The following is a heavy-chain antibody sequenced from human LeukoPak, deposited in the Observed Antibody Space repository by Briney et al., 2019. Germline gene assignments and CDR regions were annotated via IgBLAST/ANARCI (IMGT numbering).Heavy chain of an antibody. CDR3: ARVGGMTTINNEAFDI. D-gene: IGHD4-4*01. V-gene: IGHV4-59*13. J-gene: IGHJ3*02. CDR1: GGSIKPFY. CDR2: IYHTGPT. Sequence: TSETLSLTCTVSGGSIKPFYGIWIRHSRVKGLQWIGYIYHTGPTNYNPSLKSRVTISLDTSKNPFSPKLTPVTAADTAIYYCARVGGMTTINNEAFDIWGQGTMVTVSS.